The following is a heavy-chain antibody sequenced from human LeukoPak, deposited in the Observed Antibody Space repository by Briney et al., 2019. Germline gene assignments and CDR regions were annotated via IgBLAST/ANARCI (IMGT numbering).Heavy chain of an antibody. V-gene: IGHV4-39*01. Sequence: SETLSLTCTVSGGSISSSSYYWGWTRQPPGRGLEWIGSIYYSGSTYYNPSLKSRVTISVDTSKNQFSLKLSSVTAADTAVYYCARLLKYCSGGSCRYYFDYWGQGTLVTVSS. CDR2: IYYSGST. J-gene: IGHJ4*02. D-gene: IGHD2-15*01. CDR3: ARLLKYCSGGSCRYYFDY. CDR1: GGSISSSSYY.